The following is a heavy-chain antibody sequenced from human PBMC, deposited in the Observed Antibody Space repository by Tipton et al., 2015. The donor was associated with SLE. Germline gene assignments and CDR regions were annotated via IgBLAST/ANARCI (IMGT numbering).Heavy chain of an antibody. CDR3: ATSREGLARDWYFDL. D-gene: IGHD1-26*01. Sequence: TLSLTCAVSGYSISSGYYWGWIRQPPGKGLEWIGSIYHSGSTYYNPSLKGRVTISVDTSKNQFSLKLSSVTAADTAVYYCATSREGLARDWYFDLWGRGTLVTVSS. V-gene: IGHV4-38-2*01. CDR2: IYHSGST. CDR1: GYSISSGYY. J-gene: IGHJ2*01.